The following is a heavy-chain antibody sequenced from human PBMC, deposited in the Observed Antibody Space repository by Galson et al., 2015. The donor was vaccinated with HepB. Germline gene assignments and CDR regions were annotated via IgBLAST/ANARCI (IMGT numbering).Heavy chain of an antibody. V-gene: IGHV4-31*03. CDR2: INYSGST. J-gene: IGHJ5*02. Sequence: TLSLTCTVSDASISTADYYRSWIRQHPGKGLEWIGHINYSGSTYFNPSLKSRVPMSIDTSENQFSMKLISVTAADTAIYYCARAAYCSRTSCLFDPWGQGTLVTVSS. D-gene: IGHD2-2*01. CDR3: ARAAYCSRTSCLFDP. CDR1: DASISTADYY.